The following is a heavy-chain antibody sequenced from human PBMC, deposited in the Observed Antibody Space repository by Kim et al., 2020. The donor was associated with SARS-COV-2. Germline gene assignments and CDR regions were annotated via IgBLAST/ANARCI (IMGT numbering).Heavy chain of an antibody. J-gene: IGHJ4*02. Sequence: KSRVTISVDTSKNQFSLKLSAVTAADTAVYYCAPLGPRNYYDSSGYYFDYWGQGTLVTVSS. V-gene: IGHV4-39*01. D-gene: IGHD3-22*01. CDR3: APLGPRNYYDSSGYYFDY.